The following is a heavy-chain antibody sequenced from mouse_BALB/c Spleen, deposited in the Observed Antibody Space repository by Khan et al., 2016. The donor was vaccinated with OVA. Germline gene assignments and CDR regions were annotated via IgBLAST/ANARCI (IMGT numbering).Heavy chain of an antibody. V-gene: IGHV1-4*01. CDR3: VSDGAYSRNDGGCAY. J-gene: IGHJ3*01. CDR2: INPSNDYT. Sequence: QVQLKQSGAELARPGASVKMSCKASGYTFTSYTIHWIKKRPGQGLEWIGYINPSNDYTNYNQKFKDKATLTTDKSSTTAYLRLSSLTSDDSAVXNGVSDGAYSRNDGGCAYWGQGTLVTVSA. CDR1: GYTFTSYT. D-gene: IGHD2-14*01.